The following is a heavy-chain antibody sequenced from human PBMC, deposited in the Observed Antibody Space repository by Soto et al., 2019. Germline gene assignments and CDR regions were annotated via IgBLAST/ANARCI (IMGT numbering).Heavy chain of an antibody. V-gene: IGHV3-49*05. Sequence: EVQLVESGGGLVKPGRSLRLSCTVSGFTFGDYTMNWFRQAPGKGLEWVAFIRTKTNGGTTEYAASVKGRFAISRDDSKSIAYLQMNSLKIEDTAVYYCSTGDCSGGSCYSGLDYWDQGTLVTVSS. CDR2: IRTKTNGGTT. J-gene: IGHJ4*02. D-gene: IGHD2-15*01. CDR3: STGDCSGGSCYSGLDY. CDR1: GFTFGDYT.